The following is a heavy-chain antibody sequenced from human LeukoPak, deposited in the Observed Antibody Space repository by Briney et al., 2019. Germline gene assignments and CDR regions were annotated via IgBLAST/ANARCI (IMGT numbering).Heavy chain of an antibody. CDR3: AKVYYYGSGSYYNDAFDI. CDR2: ISGSGGST. CDR1: GFTFSSYA. V-gene: IGHV3-23*01. J-gene: IGHJ3*02. D-gene: IGHD3-10*01. Sequence: GSPRLSCAASGFTFSSYAMSWVRQAPGKGLEWVSAISGSGGSTYYADSVKGRFTISRDNSKNTLYLQMNSLRAEDTAVYYCAKVYYYGSGSYYNDAFDIWGQGTMVTVSS.